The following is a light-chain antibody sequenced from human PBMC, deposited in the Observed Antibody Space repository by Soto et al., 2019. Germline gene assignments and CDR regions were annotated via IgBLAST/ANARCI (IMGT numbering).Light chain of an antibody. V-gene: IGKV3-15*01. CDR1: QSVSRN. Sequence: EILMTQSPATLSVSPGERPTLSCRASQSVSRNLAWYQQKPGQAPRLLIYGASSRATGIPARFSGSVSGTGFTLTISSLQPEDFAVYYCQQYNNWPPYTFGQGTKLEIK. J-gene: IGKJ2*01. CDR3: QQYNNWPPYT. CDR2: GAS.